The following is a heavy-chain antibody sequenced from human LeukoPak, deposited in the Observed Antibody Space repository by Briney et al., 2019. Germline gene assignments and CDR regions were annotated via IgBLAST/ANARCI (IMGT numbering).Heavy chain of an antibody. J-gene: IGHJ4*02. Sequence: GGSLRLSCAASGFTFSSYAMSWVRQAPGKGLEWVSAISGSGGSTYYADSVKGRFTISRDNSKNTLYLQMNSLGAEDTAVYYCAKDHTPTPYGDYVFVYWGQGTLVTVSS. D-gene: IGHD4-17*01. CDR2: ISGSGGST. CDR3: AKDHTPTPYGDYVFVY. V-gene: IGHV3-23*01. CDR1: GFTFSSYA.